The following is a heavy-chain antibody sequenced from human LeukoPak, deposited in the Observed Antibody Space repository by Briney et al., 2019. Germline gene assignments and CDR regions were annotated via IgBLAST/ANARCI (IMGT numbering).Heavy chain of an antibody. J-gene: IGHJ6*02. Sequence: PSETLSLTCTVSGGSISSYYWSWIRQPPGKGLEWIGYIYYSGSTNCNPSLKSRVTISVDTSKNQFSLKLSSVTAADTAVYYCARDREYSSSNYYYYYGMDVWGQGTTVTVSS. CDR3: ARDREYSSSNYYYYYGMDV. CDR1: GGSISSYY. CDR2: IYYSGST. V-gene: IGHV4-59*01. D-gene: IGHD6-6*01.